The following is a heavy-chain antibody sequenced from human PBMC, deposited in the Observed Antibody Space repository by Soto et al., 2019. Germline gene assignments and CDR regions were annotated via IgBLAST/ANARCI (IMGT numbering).Heavy chain of an antibody. V-gene: IGHV4-59*08. J-gene: IGHJ3*02. CDR1: GGSISSYY. D-gene: IGHD2-2*01. CDR2: IYYSGST. CDR3: LRLLTGGGEVPAATRCFDI. Sequence: SETLSLTCTVSGGSISSYYWSWVRQPPGKGMEWIGYIYYSGSTNYNPSLKSRVTISVDTSKNQFSLKLRSVTAADTAVYYFLRLLTGGGEVPAATRCFDIWGQGTMVTVSS.